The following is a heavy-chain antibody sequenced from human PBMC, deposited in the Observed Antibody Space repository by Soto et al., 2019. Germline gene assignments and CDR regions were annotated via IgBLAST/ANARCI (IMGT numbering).Heavy chain of an antibody. J-gene: IGHJ4*02. CDR2: INHSGST. Sequence: SETLSLTCAVYGGSFSGYYWSWIRQPPGKGLEWIGEINHSGSTNYNPSLKSRVTISVDTSKNQFSLKLSSVTAADTAVYYCARSRLKWLRSPYFDYWGQGTLVTVSS. D-gene: IGHD5-12*01. CDR3: ARSRLKWLRSPYFDY. CDR1: GGSFSGYY. V-gene: IGHV4-34*01.